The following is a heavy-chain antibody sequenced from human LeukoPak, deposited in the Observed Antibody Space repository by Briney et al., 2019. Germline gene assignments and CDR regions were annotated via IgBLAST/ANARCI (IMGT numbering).Heavy chain of an antibody. CDR1: GGSISSGGDD. Sequence: SETLSLTCTVSGGSISSGGDDWSWIRQPPGKGLKWIGYIYYSGSTYYNPSLKSRVTISVDTSKNQFSLKLSSVTAADTAVYYCAREIRMPSPTSYYYYMDVWGKGTTVTVSS. D-gene: IGHD1/OR15-1a*01. V-gene: IGHV4-31*03. J-gene: IGHJ6*03. CDR2: IYYSGST. CDR3: AREIRMPSPTSYYYYMDV.